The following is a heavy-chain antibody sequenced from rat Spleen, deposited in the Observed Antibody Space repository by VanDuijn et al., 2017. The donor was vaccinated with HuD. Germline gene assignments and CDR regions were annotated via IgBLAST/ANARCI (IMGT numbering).Heavy chain of an antibody. Sequence: EVQPQESGPGLVKPSQSLSLTCSVTGYSITSNFWGWIRKFPGNKMEWMGYMTYSGSTSYNPSLKSRVSITRDTSKNHFFLQLNSVTTEDTATYYCARHGYNSYFDYWGQGVMVTVSS. CDR1: GYSITSNF. CDR3: ARHGYNSYFDY. V-gene: IGHV3-1*01. CDR2: MTYSGST. J-gene: IGHJ2*01. D-gene: IGHD1-9*01.